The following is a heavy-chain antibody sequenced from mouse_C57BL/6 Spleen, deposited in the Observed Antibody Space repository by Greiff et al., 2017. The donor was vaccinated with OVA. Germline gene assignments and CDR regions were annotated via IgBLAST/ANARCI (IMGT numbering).Heavy chain of an antibody. Sequence: EVQLVESGDGLVKPGGSLQLSCAASGFTFSSYAMSWVRQTPEKRLEWVAYISSGGDYIYYADTVKGRFTISRDNARNTLYLQMSSLKSEDTAMYYCTRDGDDGYYLDYWGQGTTLTVSS. D-gene: IGHD2-3*01. J-gene: IGHJ2*01. V-gene: IGHV5-9-1*02. CDR3: TRDGDDGYYLDY. CDR2: ISSGGDYI. CDR1: GFTFSSYA.